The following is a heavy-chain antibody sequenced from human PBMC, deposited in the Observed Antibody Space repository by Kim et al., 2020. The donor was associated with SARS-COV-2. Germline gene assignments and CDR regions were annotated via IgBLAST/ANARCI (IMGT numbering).Heavy chain of an antibody. V-gene: IGHV3-23*01. D-gene: IGHD1-1*01. CDR3: AKGERLFDY. CDR2: ST. Sequence: STYYADYVKGRFTLSRDNSKNTLYLQMNSLRAEDRAVYYCAKGERLFDYWGQGTLVTVSS. J-gene: IGHJ4*02.